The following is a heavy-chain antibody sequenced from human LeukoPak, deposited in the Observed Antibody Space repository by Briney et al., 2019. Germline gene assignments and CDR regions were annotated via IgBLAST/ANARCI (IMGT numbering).Heavy chain of an antibody. CDR2: VSNNGGYT. J-gene: IGHJ4*02. Sequence: GGSLRLSCAASGFTFSSSAMSWVRQAPGKGLEWVSAVSNNGGYTYYADSVKGRFTISRDNSKNTLYLQMNSLRAEDTAVYYCARGVDYWGQGTLVTVSS. CDR3: ARGVDY. CDR1: GFTFSSSA. V-gene: IGHV3-23*01.